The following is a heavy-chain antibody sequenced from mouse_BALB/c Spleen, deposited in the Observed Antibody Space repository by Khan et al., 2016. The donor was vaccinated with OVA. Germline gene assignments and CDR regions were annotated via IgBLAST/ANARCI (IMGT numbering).Heavy chain of an antibody. D-gene: IGHD2-2*01. CDR3: ARSGIGSFAY. V-gene: IGHV1-77*01. CDR2: IYPGSGNT. Sequence: QVQLQQSGAELARPGASVKLSCKASGYTFTDYYINWVKQRTGQGLEWIGEIYPGSGNTYYNEKFKDKATLTADKSSSTAFMQLNSLTSEDSSVYFCARSGIGSFAYWGQATLATVSA. CDR1: GYTFTDYY. J-gene: IGHJ3*01.